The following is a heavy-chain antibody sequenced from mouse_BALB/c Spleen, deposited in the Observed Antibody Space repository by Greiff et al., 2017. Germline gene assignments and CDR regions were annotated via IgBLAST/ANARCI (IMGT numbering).Heavy chain of an antibody. CDR2: ISYDGSN. V-gene: IGHV3-6*02. D-gene: IGHD2-1*01. J-gene: IGHJ2*01. Sequence: EVKVEESGPGLVKPSQSLSLTCSVTGYSITSGYYWNWIRQFPGNKLEWMGYISYDGSNNYNPSLKNRISITRDTSKNQFFLKLNSVTTEDTATYYCAGAYGNYLDYWGQGTTLTVSS. CDR3: AGAYGNYLDY. CDR1: GYSITSGYY.